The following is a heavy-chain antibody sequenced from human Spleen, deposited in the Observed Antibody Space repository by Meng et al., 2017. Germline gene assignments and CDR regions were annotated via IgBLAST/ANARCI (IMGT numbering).Heavy chain of an antibody. J-gene: IGHJ6*02. CDR3: AKGYCSGGSCLGVY. D-gene: IGHD2-15*01. CDR1: GFTLSSYA. Sequence: GESLKISCAASGFTLSSYAKAPGKGLEWVSLISGNNGSTYYADSVQGRFTISRDNSRTALYLQMNSLRAEDTALYYCAKGYCSGGSCLGVYWGQGTTVTVSS. V-gene: IGHV3-23*01. CDR2: ISGNNGST.